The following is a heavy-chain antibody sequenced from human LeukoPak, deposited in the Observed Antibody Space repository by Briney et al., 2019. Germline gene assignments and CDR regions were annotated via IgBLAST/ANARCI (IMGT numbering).Heavy chain of an antibody. CDR1: GDSISRGGDF. V-gene: IGHV4-31*03. Sequence: SETLSLTCSVSGDSISRGGDFWSWIRQHPGKGLEWIGFIYSSETTYYNPSLKSRVTMSLDTSTNQFSLRLNSVTAADTAVYYCARGARGGATGFDYWGQGTLVTVSS. CDR3: ARGARGGATGFDY. CDR2: IYSSETT. J-gene: IGHJ4*02. D-gene: IGHD1-26*01.